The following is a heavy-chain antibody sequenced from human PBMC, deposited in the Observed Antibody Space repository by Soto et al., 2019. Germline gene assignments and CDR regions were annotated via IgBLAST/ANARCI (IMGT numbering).Heavy chain of an antibody. Sequence: SGGSLRLSCAASGFTFSRYSMNWVRQAPGKGLEWVSSISSSSGYIYYADSVEGRFTISRDNAKNSLYLQMNSLRAEDTAVYYCARPKGTAAGSDMDVWGKGTTVTVSS. V-gene: IGHV3-21*01. CDR2: ISSSSGYI. J-gene: IGHJ6*03. D-gene: IGHD6-13*01. CDR3: ARPKGTAAGSDMDV. CDR1: GFTFSRYS.